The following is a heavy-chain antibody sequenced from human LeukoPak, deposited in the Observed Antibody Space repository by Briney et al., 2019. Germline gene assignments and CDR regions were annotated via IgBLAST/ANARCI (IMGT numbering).Heavy chain of an antibody. V-gene: IGHV3-48*03. D-gene: IGHD6-13*01. Sequence: GGSLRLSCAASGFTFSSYEMNWVRQAPGKGLEWVSYISSSGSTIYYADSVKGRFTISRDNAKNSLYLQMNSLRAEDTAVYYCARIPRSDSSSWYDPYYFDYWGQGTLVTVSS. CDR1: GFTFSSYE. CDR2: ISSSGSTI. J-gene: IGHJ4*02. CDR3: ARIPRSDSSSWYDPYYFDY.